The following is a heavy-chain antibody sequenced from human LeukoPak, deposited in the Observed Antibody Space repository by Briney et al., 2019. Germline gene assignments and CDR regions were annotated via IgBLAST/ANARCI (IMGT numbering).Heavy chain of an antibody. Sequence: GGSLRLSCTTSVFPFSRYSMNWVRQAPGKGLEWVAVISYDGSNKYYADSVKGRFTISRDNSKNTLYLQMNSLRAEDTAVYYCAKSRGSSGWYDWFDPWGQGTLVTVSS. J-gene: IGHJ5*02. D-gene: IGHD6-19*01. CDR3: AKSRGSSGWYDWFDP. CDR2: ISYDGSNK. V-gene: IGHV3-30*18. CDR1: VFPFSRYS.